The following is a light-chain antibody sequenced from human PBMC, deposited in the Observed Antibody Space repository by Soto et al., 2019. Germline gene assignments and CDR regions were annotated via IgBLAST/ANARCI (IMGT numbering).Light chain of an antibody. CDR1: SSDVGDNNY. Sequence: QSALTQPASVSGSPGQSSTISCTGTSSDVGDNNYVSWYQQHPGKAPKLMIYDVTHRPSGISNRFSGSKSGNTASLTISGLQAEDEADYCCSSYTSSSTLYVFGTGTKVTVL. CDR3: SSYTSSSTLYV. CDR2: DVT. V-gene: IGLV2-14*01. J-gene: IGLJ1*01.